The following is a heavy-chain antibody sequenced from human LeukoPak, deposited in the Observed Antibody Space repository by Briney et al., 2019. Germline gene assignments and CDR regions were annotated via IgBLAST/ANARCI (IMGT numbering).Heavy chain of an antibody. CDR1: GDSISNYY. CDR3: ASSSSGAYFDY. CDR2: MYYSGSA. Sequence: KSSETLSLTCTVSGDSISNYYWSWMRQPPGKGLQWIGYMYYSGSAYYNPSLKSRATISVDTSKNQFSLNLSSVSAADTAVYYCASSSSGAYFDYWGQGTLVTVSS. D-gene: IGHD6-13*01. V-gene: IGHV4-59*01. J-gene: IGHJ4*02.